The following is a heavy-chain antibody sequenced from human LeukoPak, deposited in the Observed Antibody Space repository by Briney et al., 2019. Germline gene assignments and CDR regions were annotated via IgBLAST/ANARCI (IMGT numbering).Heavy chain of an antibody. J-gene: IGHJ4*02. V-gene: IGHV1-69*01. CDR1: GGTFSSYA. CDR2: IIPIFGTA. D-gene: IGHD3-22*01. CDR3: ARHLYYYDSSGYSS. Sequence: GASVKVSCKASGGTFSSYAISWVRQAPGQGLEWMGGIIPIFGTANYAQKFRGRVTITADESTSTAYMELSSLRSEDTAVYYCARHLYYYDSSGYSSWGQGTLVTVSS.